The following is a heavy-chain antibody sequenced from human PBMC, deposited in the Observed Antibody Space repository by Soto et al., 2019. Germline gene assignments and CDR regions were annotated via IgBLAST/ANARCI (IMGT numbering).Heavy chain of an antibody. V-gene: IGHV3-48*01. CDR3: ARGTLGGDGV. J-gene: IGHJ4*02. D-gene: IGHD2-21*02. Sequence: EVQLVESGGGLVQPGGSLRLSCAASGFTFCTYNMNWVRQAPGKGLEWISYISSSSNTIYYADSVKGRFTISRDNAKNSLYLQMNSLSAEDTAAYYCARGTLGGDGVWGQGTLVTVSS. CDR2: ISSSSNTI. CDR1: GFTFCTYN.